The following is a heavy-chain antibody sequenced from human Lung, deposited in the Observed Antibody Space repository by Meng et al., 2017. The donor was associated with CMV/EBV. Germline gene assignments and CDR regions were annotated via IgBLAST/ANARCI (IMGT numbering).Heavy chain of an antibody. D-gene: IGHD4-23*01. Sequence: HQSVPRLVNPSQTLSLTCASAGDIVSSNSAAWHWIRQSPSRGLEWLGRTYYRSKWYHEYAVSVKSRITISPDTPKNQFSLQLNSMTPEDTAVYYCARGINGGCGDWGQGTLVTVSS. CDR2: TYYRSKWYH. V-gene: IGHV6-1*01. J-gene: IGHJ4*02. CDR1: GDIVSSNSAA. CDR3: ARGINGGCGD.